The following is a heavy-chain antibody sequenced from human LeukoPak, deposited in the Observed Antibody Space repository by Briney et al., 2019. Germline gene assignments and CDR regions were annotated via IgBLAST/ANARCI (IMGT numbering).Heavy chain of an antibody. J-gene: IGHJ4*02. CDR1: GYTFTDYY. CDR2: FDPGDGEV. D-gene: IGHD1-26*01. CDR3: ATSPGTYYNY. V-gene: IGHV1-69-2*01. Sequence: GASVKVSCKASGYTFTDYYIHWVQQAPGRGLEWMGRFDPGDGEVFYADIFQGRIVISADTSIDTAYLELSNLRSKDTALYYCATSPGTYYNYWGQGTLVTVSS.